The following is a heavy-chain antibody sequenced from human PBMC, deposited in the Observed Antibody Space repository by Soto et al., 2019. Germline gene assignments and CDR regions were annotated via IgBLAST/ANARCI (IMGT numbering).Heavy chain of an antibody. V-gene: IGHV1-69*01. J-gene: IGHJ4*02. D-gene: IGHD3-16*01. CDR2: IIPFFGTA. CDR3: ARTDPMDAGEKYYYDF. Sequence: QAQLVQSGAEVKKTGSSVKVSCKTSGGTFSTFGISWVRQAPGQGLEWMGGIIPFFGTAEYSQKFEDRITFTADESTNTVYMDLRSRTSEDTAIYYCARTDPMDAGEKYYYDFWGQGALVTVSS. CDR1: GGTFSTFG.